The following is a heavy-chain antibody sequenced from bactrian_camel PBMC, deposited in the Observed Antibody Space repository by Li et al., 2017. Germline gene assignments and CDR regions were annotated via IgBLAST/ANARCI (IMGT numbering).Heavy chain of an antibody. CDR1: GSPRKQNC. V-gene: IGHV3S6*01. CDR3: VADPSVFPVCRIGVMRMDY. CDR2: IDRDGITT. J-gene: IGHJ4*01. Sequence: HVQLVESGGGSVQPGGSLRLSCVRSGSPRKQNCITWFRQVSGTEREEREGIAGIDRDGITTYAEAVKGRFTISQDNAKNTLYLQMNNLKPEDTAMYYCVADPSVFPVCRIGVMRMDYRGQGTQVTVS. D-gene: IGHD7*01.